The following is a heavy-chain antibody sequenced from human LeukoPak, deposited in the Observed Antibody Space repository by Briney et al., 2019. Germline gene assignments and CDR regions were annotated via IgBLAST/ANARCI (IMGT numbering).Heavy chain of an antibody. V-gene: IGHV4-4*02. CDR2: ASLSGLT. Sequence: KTSGTLSLTCGVSGGSITSTNWWSWVRQPPGQGLEWIGEASLSGLTNYNPSLSSRIIMALDTSKNHLSLHLTSVTAADTAVYYCSRENGAFSPFGYWGQGYLVTVLS. J-gene: IGHJ4*02. CDR1: GGSITSTNW. CDR3: SRENGAFSPFGY. D-gene: IGHD2-8*01.